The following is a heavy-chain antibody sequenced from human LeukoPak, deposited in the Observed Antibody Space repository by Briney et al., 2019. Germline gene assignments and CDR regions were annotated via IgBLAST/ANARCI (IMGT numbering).Heavy chain of an antibody. CDR3: AREVPLDYGDFSYFDY. D-gene: IGHD4-17*01. CDR1: GGSFSGYY. Sequence: SETLSLTCAVYGGSFSGYYWSWIRQPPGKGLEWIGEINHSGSTNYNPSLKSRVTISVDTSKNQFSLKLSSVTAEDTAFYYCAREVPLDYGDFSYFDYWGQGTLVTVSS. V-gene: IGHV4-34*01. CDR2: INHSGST. J-gene: IGHJ4*02.